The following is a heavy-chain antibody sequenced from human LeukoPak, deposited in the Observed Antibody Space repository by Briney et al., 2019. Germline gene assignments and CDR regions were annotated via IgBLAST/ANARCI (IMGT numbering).Heavy chain of an antibody. J-gene: IGHJ4*02. D-gene: IGHD6-19*01. CDR1: GYTFTSYG. CDR2: ISAYNGNT. Sequence: ASVKVSCKASGYTFTSYGISWVRQAPGQGLEWMGWISAYNGNTNYAQKLQGRVTMTTDTSTSTAYMELRSLRSDDTAVYYCARVRDLYSSGWTDDYWGQGKLVTVSS. V-gene: IGHV1-18*01. CDR3: ARVRDLYSSGWTDDY.